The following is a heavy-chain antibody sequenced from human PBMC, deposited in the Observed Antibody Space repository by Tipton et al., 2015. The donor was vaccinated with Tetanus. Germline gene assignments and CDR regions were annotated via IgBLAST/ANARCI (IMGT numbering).Heavy chain of an antibody. V-gene: IGHV3-74*01. Sequence: SLRLSCAASGFTFSSYWMHWVRQAPGKGLVWVSRINSDGSSTSYADSVKGRFTISRDNAKNTLYLQMNSLRAEDTAVYYCASGSSSVDFDYWGQGTLVTVSS. CDR2: INSDGSST. J-gene: IGHJ4*02. D-gene: IGHD6-6*01. CDR3: ASGSSSVDFDY. CDR1: GFTFSSYW.